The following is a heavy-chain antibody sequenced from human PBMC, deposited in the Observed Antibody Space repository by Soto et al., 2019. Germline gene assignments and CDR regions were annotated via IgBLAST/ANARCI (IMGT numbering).Heavy chain of an antibody. Sequence: SQTLSLTCAISGDSVPSNSAAWNWIRQSPSRGLEWLGRTYYRSKWYNDYAVSVKSRITINPDTSKNQFSLQLNSVTPEDTAVYYCARDSSGEAVAGNNWFDPWGQGTLVTVSS. CDR2: TYYRSKWYN. V-gene: IGHV6-1*01. D-gene: IGHD6-19*01. CDR1: GDSVPSNSAA. J-gene: IGHJ5*02. CDR3: ARDSSGEAVAGNNWFDP.